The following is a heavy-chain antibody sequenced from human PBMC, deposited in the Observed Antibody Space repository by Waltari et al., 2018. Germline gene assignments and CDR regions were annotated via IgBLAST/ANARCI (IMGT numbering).Heavy chain of an antibody. V-gene: IGHV2-5*01. CDR2: IYGNDDK. D-gene: IGHD3-9*01. J-gene: IGHJ4*02. CDR3: AHRYFSNFDY. CDR1: GFSLPTGSVA. Sequence: QITLKESGPTLMKPTQTLTLTCAFSGFSLPTGSVAVRWIRQPPGKAPEWLALIYGNDDKKYSPSLRSRLTITKDSSENQVVLTMTNVDPVDTATYYCAHRYFSNFDYWGQGTLVTVSS.